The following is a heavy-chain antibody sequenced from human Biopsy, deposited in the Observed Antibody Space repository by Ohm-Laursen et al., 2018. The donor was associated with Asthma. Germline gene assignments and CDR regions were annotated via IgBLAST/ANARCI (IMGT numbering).Heavy chain of an antibody. CDR3: AKDKVGAANSYQYGMDV. CDR2: ISGNGDNK. V-gene: IGHV3-23*01. Sequence: GSLRLSCTASEFTFSSYAMNWVRQAPGKGLEWVSSISGNGDNKHYSDSVQGRFIISRDNSKNTLYLQMNSLRVEDTAIYFCAKDKVGAANSYQYGMDVWGQGTTVTVSS. CDR1: EFTFSSYA. D-gene: IGHD1-26*01. J-gene: IGHJ6*02.